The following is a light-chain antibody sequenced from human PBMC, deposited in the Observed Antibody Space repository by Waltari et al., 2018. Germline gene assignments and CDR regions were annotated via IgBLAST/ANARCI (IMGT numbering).Light chain of an antibody. CDR2: EDS. CDR3: CSYAGSFTLV. Sequence: QSALTQPASVSGSPGQSITIPCTGTRSDVGSYNLVSWYQEHPGKAPKLTIYEDSKRPSGVSNRFSGSKSGNTASLTISGLQAEDEADYYCCSYAGSFTLVFGGGTKLTVL. J-gene: IGLJ2*01. CDR1: RSDVGSYNL. V-gene: IGLV2-23*01.